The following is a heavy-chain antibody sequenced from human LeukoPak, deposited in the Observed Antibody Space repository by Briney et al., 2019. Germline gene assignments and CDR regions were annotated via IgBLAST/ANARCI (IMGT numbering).Heavy chain of an antibody. J-gene: IGHJ4*02. CDR2: MNHNCGNT. CDR3: ARDDSANFDY. Sequence: ASVTVSCTASGYTFISNGIIWVRPATGKGLEWMGWMNHNCGNTHYAQNLQGRVTITRNNSISTVYMELSRLRSDDTAVYYCARDDSANFDYWGRGTLVTVSS. D-gene: IGHD4-11*01. V-gene: IGHV1-8*03. CDR1: GYTFISNG.